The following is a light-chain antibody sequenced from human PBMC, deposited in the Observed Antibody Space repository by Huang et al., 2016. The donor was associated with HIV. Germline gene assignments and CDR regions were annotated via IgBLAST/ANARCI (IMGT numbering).Light chain of an antibody. J-gene: IGKJ4*01. CDR2: GAS. Sequence: EIVMTQSPATLSVSPGERATLSCRASQSVGRSLAWYQQKPGKAPRLLIYGASTRLTGIPARFSGSGSGTEFTLTISSLQSEDFAVYHCQQYNKWPLTFGGGTKVEIK. V-gene: IGKV3-15*01. CDR3: QQYNKWPLT. CDR1: QSVGRS.